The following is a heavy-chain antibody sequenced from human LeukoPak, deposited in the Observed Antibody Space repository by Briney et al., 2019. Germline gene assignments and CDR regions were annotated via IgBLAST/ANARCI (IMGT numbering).Heavy chain of an antibody. CDR1: GFTFNNFV. D-gene: IGHD6-19*01. J-gene: IGHJ3*02. V-gene: IGHV3-23*01. Sequence: GGSLRLSCTASGFTFNNFVMSWVRQAPGKGLEWVSAISGGGDPTYYADSVKGRFTISRDNSKNTLYLQMNSLRAEDTAVYYCARDSSGFPDAFDIWGQGTMVTVSS. CDR3: ARDSSGFPDAFDI. CDR2: ISGGGDPT.